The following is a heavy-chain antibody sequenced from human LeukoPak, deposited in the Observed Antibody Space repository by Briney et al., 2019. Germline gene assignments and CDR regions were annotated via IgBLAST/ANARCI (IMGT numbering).Heavy chain of an antibody. V-gene: IGHV3-69-1*02. J-gene: IGHJ3*02. Sequence: GGSLRLSCAASGFTFNNYSMNWVRQAPGKGLEWVSYIGISNTIYYADSVKGRFTISRDNAKNSLYLQMNSLRAEDTAVYYCARGDSGSYHAFDIWGQGTMVTVSS. CDR2: IGISNTI. D-gene: IGHD1-26*01. CDR1: GFTFNNYS. CDR3: ARGDSGSYHAFDI.